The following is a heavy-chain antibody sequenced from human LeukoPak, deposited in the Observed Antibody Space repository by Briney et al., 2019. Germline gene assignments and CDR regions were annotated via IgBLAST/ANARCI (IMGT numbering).Heavy chain of an antibody. CDR3: ARLYDYFDS. D-gene: IGHD2/OR15-2a*01. Sequence: SETLSLTCTVSVVSISSYYWSWIRQPPGKGLEWMGYIYYSGSTNYNPSLKGRVTISVDTSKNQFSLRLSSVTAADTAVYYCARLYDYFDSWGQGTLVTVSS. V-gene: IGHV4-59*08. J-gene: IGHJ4*02. CDR2: IYYSGST. CDR1: VVSISSYY.